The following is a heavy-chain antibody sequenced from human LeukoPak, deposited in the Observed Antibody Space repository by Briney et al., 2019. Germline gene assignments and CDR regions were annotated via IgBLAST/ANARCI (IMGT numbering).Heavy chain of an antibody. CDR1: EFTFSSYA. J-gene: IGHJ4*02. CDR2: ISYDGSNK. CDR3: ARGMDYDILAGPPDY. V-gene: IGHV3-30*04. D-gene: IGHD3-9*01. Sequence: GGSLRLSCAAPEFTFSSYAMHWVRQAPDKGLEWVALISYDGSNKEFADSVKGRFTISRDNSKNSLYLQMNSLRGEDTAVYYCARGMDYDILAGPPDYWGQGTLVTVSS.